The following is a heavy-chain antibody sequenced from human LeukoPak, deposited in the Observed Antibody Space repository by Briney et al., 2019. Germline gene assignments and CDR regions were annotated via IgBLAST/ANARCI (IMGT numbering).Heavy chain of an antibody. CDR1: GFTFGDYA. Sequence: PGRSLRLSCTASGFTFGDYAMSWVRQAPGKGLEWVGFIRSKAYGGTTEYAASVKGRFTISRDDSKSIAYLQMNSLKTEDTAVYYCTRARRYFDWLLYYSDYWGQGTLVTVSS. CDR2: IRSKAYGGTT. D-gene: IGHD3-9*01. CDR3: TRARRYFDWLLYYSDY. J-gene: IGHJ4*02. V-gene: IGHV3-49*04.